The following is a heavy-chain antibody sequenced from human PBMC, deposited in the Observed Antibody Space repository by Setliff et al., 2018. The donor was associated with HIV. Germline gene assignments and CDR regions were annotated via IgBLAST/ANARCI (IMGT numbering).Heavy chain of an antibody. CDR2: VGAVGGPT. CDR1: GFTFSTYA. Sequence: PGGSLRLSCAASGFTFSTYAMGWVRKAPGKGLEWVSTVGAVGGPTHYAESVKGRFTISKDNSKNALYLQMSSLRDEDTAVYYCAKVFVFGIDAFDIWGQGTMVTVSS. D-gene: IGHD3-10*02. J-gene: IGHJ3*02. CDR3: AKVFVFGIDAFDI. V-gene: IGHV3-23*01.